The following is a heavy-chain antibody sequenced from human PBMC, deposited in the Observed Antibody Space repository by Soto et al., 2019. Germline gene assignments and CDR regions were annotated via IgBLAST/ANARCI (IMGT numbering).Heavy chain of an antibody. CDR3: TTDGILLWSGGGACDI. Sequence: EVQLVESGGGLVKPGGSLRLSCAASGFTFSNAWMNWVRQAPGKGLEWVGRIKSKTDGGTTDYAAPVKGRFTISRDDSKNTQYVQMSNLKTEDTAVYYCTTDGILLWSGGGACDIWGQGTMVTVSS. J-gene: IGHJ3*02. CDR2: IKSKTDGGTT. D-gene: IGHD3-10*01. CDR1: GFTFSNAW. V-gene: IGHV3-15*07.